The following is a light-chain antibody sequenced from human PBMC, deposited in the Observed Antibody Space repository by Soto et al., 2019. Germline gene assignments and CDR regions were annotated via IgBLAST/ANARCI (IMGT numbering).Light chain of an antibody. V-gene: IGKV3D-15*01. CDR1: QSVGSF. CDR3: QKYNKWPLT. CDR2: DTS. Sequence: PGERATLSCRASQSVGSFLAWYQQKPGQAPRLLIYDTSIRATGIPARFSGSGSGTEFTLTISSLQSEDFAVYYCQKYNKWPLTFGGGTKVDIK. J-gene: IGKJ4*01.